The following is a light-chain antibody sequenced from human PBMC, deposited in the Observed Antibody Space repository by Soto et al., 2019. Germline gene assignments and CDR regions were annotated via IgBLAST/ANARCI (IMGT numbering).Light chain of an antibody. CDR1: QSINSW. V-gene: IGKV1-5*03. J-gene: IGKJ2*01. CDR2: KAS. Sequence: DIQMTQSPSTLSTSVGERVTITCRASQSINSWLAWYQQKPGKAPNLLIYKASNLQSGVPSRFSGSGSGTEFTLTISSLQPDDFATYYCQQYKSYPYTFGQGNKLEIK. CDR3: QQYKSYPYT.